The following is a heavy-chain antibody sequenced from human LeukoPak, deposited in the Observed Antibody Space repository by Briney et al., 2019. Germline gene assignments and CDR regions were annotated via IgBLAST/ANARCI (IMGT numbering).Heavy chain of an antibody. D-gene: IGHD2-8*01. CDR1: GGSISSYY. CDR3: ARDLIHGNYCDY. V-gene: IGHV4-4*07. Sequence: PSETLSLTSSVSGGSISSYYWSWIPQPPGKGLEWIGRIYTSGSANYNPSLKSRLTMSVDTSKNQFSLKLSSVTAADTAVYYCARDLIHGNYCDYWGQGTLVTVSS. J-gene: IGHJ4*02. CDR2: IYTSGSA.